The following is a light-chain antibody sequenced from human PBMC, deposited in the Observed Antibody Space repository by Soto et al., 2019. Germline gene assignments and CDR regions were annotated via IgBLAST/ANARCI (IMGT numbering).Light chain of an antibody. V-gene: IGKV1-27*01. J-gene: IGKJ3*01. CDR2: AAS. Sequence: DIQMTQSPSSLSASVGDRVTITCRASQGISNYLAWYQQKPGKVPKLLIYAASTLQSGVPSRFSGSGSGTDFTLTISSLQPEDVEPSSCQQYNSAPFTFGPGTKVDIK. CDR1: QGISNY. CDR3: QQYNSAPFT.